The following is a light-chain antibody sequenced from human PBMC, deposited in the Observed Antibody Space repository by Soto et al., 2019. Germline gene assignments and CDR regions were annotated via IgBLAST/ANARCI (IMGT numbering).Light chain of an antibody. J-gene: IGKJ1*01. CDR3: QQSDITPVA. CDR1: QRISSY. V-gene: IGKV1-39*01. CDR2: AAS. Sequence: DIQMTQSPSSLSASVGARVTITCRASQRISSYLTWCQQKPGKAPKLLIYAASSLQSGVPSRFSGSGSGTDFTLTINSLQPEDFATYLLQQSDITPVAFGQGTKGEIK.